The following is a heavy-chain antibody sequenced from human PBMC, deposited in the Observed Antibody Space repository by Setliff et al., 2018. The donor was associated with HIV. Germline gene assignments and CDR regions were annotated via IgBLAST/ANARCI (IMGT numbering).Heavy chain of an antibody. V-gene: IGHV4-59*08. J-gene: IGHJ4*02. D-gene: IGHD5-18*01. CDR1: GDSISSYY. CDR3: GRLSDTAMASFDS. Sequence: PSETLSLTCTVSGDSISSYYWSWIRQPPGKGLEWIGYIYHTGITKYNPSLKSRVTISADTSKNQFSLKLRSVTAADTAVYYCGRLSDTAMASFDSWGQGIVVTVSS. CDR2: IYHTGIT.